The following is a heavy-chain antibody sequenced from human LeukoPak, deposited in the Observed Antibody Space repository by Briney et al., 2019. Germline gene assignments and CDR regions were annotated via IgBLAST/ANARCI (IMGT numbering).Heavy chain of an antibody. CDR3: ARGPRPRRSSGWYNS. D-gene: IGHD3-22*01. CDR2: INPNSGDT. J-gene: IGHJ5*01. V-gene: IGHV1-2*02. CDR1: GYSFTGYY. Sequence: ASVKVSCKASGYSFTGYYMHWVRQAPGQGLEWMGWINPNSGDTKYAQKFQGRVTMTSDTSIRTAYRELSRLRSDDTAVYYCARGPRPRRSSGWYNSWGQGTLVTVSS.